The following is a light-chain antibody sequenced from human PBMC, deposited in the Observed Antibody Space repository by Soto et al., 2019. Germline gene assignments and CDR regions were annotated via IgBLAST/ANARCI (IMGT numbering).Light chain of an antibody. V-gene: IGKV1-9*01. CDR3: QQLNSYPN. CDR2: GAS. J-gene: IGKJ5*01. Sequence: DIQLNQSPSFVSASVKDRVTITCLASQDISSFLAWYQQKQGKAHNLLIYGASTLQSGVPSRFSGSGSGTEFTLTISSLQPEDFATYYCQQLNSYPNFGQGTRLEIK. CDR1: QDISSF.